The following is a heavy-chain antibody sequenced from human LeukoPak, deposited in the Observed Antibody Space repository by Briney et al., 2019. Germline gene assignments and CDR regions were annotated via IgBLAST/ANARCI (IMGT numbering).Heavy chain of an antibody. CDR1: GGSISSSSYY. Sequence: SETLSLTCTVSGGSISSSSYYWGWIRQPPGKGLEWIGSIYYSGSTYYNPSLKSRVTISVDTSKNQFSLKLSSVTAADTAVYYCARHSTYYDFWSGYHFDYWGQGTLVTVSS. V-gene: IGHV4-39*01. D-gene: IGHD3-3*01. CDR2: IYYSGST. J-gene: IGHJ4*02. CDR3: ARHSTYYDFWSGYHFDY.